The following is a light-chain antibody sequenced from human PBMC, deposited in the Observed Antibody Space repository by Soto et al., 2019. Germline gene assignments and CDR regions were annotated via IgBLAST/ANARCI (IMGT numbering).Light chain of an antibody. CDR2: GAS. CDR1: QGIGNA. J-gene: IGKJ1*01. Sequence: AIPMAQPPSAPCATVGDRVTISCRASQGIGNALGWYQQKPGKPPKVLIDGASNLQSGVRTRFSGSGSGTDFTLAICSRQPEDSATYYCLRDINHPWTYGQGTKVDIK. CDR3: LRDINHPWT. V-gene: IGKV1-6*01.